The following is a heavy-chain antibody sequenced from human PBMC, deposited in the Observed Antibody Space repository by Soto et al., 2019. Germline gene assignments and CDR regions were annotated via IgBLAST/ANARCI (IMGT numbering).Heavy chain of an antibody. CDR1: GGTFSSYA. J-gene: IGHJ6*02. Sequence: GASVKVSCKASGGTFSSYAISWVRQAPGKGLEWMGGIIPIFGTANYAQKFQGRVTITADESTSTAYVELSSLRSEDTAVYYCASKIRGAHYYYYGMDVWGQGTTVTVSS. V-gene: IGHV1-69*13. CDR2: IIPIFGTA. D-gene: IGHD3-10*01. CDR3: ASKIRGAHYYYYGMDV.